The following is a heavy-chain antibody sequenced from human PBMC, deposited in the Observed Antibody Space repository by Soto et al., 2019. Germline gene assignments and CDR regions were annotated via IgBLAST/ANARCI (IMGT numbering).Heavy chain of an antibody. CDR2: IYHSGST. V-gene: IGHV4-30-2*01. J-gene: IGHJ5*02. CDR3: ARVDNYDFWSGFSGLWFDP. D-gene: IGHD3-3*01. Sequence: SETLSLACAVSGGPISSGGYSWSWIRQPPGKGLEWIGYIYHSGSTYYNPSLKSRVTTSVDRSKNQFSLKLSSVTAADTAVYYCARVDNYDFWSGFSGLWFDPCVQGSLVPVPS. CDR1: GGPISSGGYS.